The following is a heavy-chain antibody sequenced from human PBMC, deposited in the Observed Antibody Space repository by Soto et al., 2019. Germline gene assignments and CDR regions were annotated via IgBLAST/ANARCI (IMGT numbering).Heavy chain of an antibody. CDR2: IRQDGSEK. CDR1: GFSFSRYW. CDR3: ARGCGSAHCPYYFDY. J-gene: IGHJ4*01. Sequence: EVQMVESGGGLVQPGGSLRLSCAASGFSFSRYWMSWVRQAPGKGLEWVATIRQDGSEKHYVDSVEGRFTISRDNAKGSLSLQRNSLRADDTAVYYCARGCGSAHCPYYFDYWGQGTLVTVSS. V-gene: IGHV3-7*04. D-gene: IGHD2-21*01.